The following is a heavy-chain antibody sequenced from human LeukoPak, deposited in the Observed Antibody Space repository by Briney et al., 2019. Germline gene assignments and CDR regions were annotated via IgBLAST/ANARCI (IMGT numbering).Heavy chain of an antibody. J-gene: IGHJ4*02. CDR2: IYSGGST. D-gene: IGHD1-26*01. CDR3: ARDRAGALDY. V-gene: IGHV3-66*01. CDR1: GFTVGSNY. Sequence: GGSLRLSCAASGFTVGSNYMSWVRQAPGKGLEWVSVIYSGGSTYYADSVKGRFTISRDNSKNTPYLQMNSLRAEDTAVYYCARDRAGALDYWGQGTLVTVSS.